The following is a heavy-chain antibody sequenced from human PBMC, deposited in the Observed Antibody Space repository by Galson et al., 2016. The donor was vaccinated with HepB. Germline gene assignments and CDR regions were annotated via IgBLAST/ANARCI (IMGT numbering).Heavy chain of an antibody. CDR1: GFTFSIYA. D-gene: IGHD6-19*01. J-gene: IGHJ4*02. CDR3: ARGPRAITVAATGANLDN. Sequence: SLRLSCAASGFTFSIYAMHWVRQAPGKGLEWVSVISYDGTNKYYVDSVKGRFTISRDNSKSMLYLQMDSLRAEDTAVYYCARGPRAITVAATGANLDNWGQGTLVTVSS. CDR2: ISYDGTNK. V-gene: IGHV3-30*04.